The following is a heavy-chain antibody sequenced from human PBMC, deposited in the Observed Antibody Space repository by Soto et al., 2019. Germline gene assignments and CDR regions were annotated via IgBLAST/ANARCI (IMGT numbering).Heavy chain of an antibody. CDR2: ISAYNGNT. J-gene: IGHJ5*02. Sequence: DSVKVSCKASGYTFTSYGISWVRQAPGQGLEWMGWISAYNGNTNYAQKLQGRVTMTADTSTSTAYMELRSLRSDDTAVYYCARGCSGGSCYSPIDNPWGQGTLVTVSS. CDR3: ARGCSGGSCYSPIDNP. V-gene: IGHV1-18*01. D-gene: IGHD2-15*01. CDR1: GYTFTSYG.